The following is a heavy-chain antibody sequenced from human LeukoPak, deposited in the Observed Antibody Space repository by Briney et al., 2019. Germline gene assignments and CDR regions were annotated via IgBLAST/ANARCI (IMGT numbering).Heavy chain of an antibody. CDR1: GFTSSDYT. V-gene: IGHV3-11*01. Sequence: PGGSLRLSCAASGFTSSDYTITWFRKAPGKGLKGVYNFSSSGSTIYYADSVKGRFTISRDNAKNSLYLQMNSLRAEDTAVYYCARALGPTEWELLFYFDYWGQGTLVTVSS. D-gene: IGHD1-26*01. CDR3: ARALGPTEWELLFYFDY. J-gene: IGHJ4*02. CDR2: FSSSGSTI.